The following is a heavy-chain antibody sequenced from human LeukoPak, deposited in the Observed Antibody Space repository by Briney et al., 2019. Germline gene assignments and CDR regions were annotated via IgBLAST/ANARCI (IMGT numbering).Heavy chain of an antibody. CDR1: GFTLSSYE. V-gene: IGHV3-48*03. CDR2: ISSSGSSI. Sequence: GGTLRLFCGASGFTLSSYEMNWVRQAPGKGLEWGSYISSSGSSIYDADPVKGRLTISRDNAKNALYLQMNSLRAEDTAVYYCARVGEYRNYGGKLSHAAASDAFDIWGQGTMVTVSS. J-gene: IGHJ3*02. CDR3: ARVGEYRNYGGKLSHAAASDAFDI. D-gene: IGHD4-23*01.